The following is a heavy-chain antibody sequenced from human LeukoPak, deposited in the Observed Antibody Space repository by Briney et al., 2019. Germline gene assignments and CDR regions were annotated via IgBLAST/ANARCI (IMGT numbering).Heavy chain of an antibody. V-gene: IGHV1-18*01. D-gene: IGHD3-22*01. J-gene: IGHJ3*02. CDR1: GYTFTSYG. CDR3: ARVWYYDRQDAFDI. CDR2: ISAYSGNT. Sequence: GASVKVSCKASGYTFTSYGISWVRQAPGQGLEWMGWISAYSGNTNYAQKLQGRVTMTTDTSTSTAYMELRSLRSDDTAVYYCARVWYYDRQDAFDIWGQGTMVTVSS.